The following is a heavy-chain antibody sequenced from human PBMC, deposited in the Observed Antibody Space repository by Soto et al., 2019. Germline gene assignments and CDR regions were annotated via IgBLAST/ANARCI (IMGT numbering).Heavy chain of an antibody. J-gene: IGHJ4*02. CDR2: ISPDGGRT. CDR3: ATRDPGHY. Sequence: GXSVKVSCKASGYSFTTYYMDWVRQAPGQGLEWMGIISPDGGRTSYAQKFQGRVTMTRDTSTSTVYMELSSLRSEDTDVYYCATRDPGHYWGQGTLVTVSS. V-gene: IGHV1-46*01. CDR1: GYSFTTYY.